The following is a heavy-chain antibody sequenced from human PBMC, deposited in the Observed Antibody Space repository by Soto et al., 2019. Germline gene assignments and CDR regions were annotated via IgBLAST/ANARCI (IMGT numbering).Heavy chain of an antibody. CDR2: ITGIDGRT. CDR3: AKDRGPYCSGGICYPPSWFDP. CDR1: EFTFGDYA. J-gene: IGHJ5*02. V-gene: IGHV3-23*01. D-gene: IGHD2-15*01. Sequence: GGSLRPSCVGPEFTFGDYAMSWGRQAPGKGLEWVSSITGIDGRTYYADSVKGRFTISRDNPKNTLYLQMNNLRAEDTAMFYCAKDRGPYCSGGICYPPSWFDPWGQGTQVTVSS.